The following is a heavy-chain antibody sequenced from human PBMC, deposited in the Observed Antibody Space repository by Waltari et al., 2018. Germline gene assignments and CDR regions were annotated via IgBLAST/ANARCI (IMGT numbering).Heavy chain of an antibody. Sequence: EVQLVESGGGLVQPGRSLRLACAASGFNVDDYALYWVRQGPGKGLEWVSAISRESDRIGYADSVKGRFTISRDTAKNFLYLQMNSLRPEDTALYFCVKPGAGSYSTRMDVWGQGTTVIVSS. CDR2: ISRESDRI. J-gene: IGHJ6*02. CDR3: VKPGAGSYSTRMDV. CDR1: GFNVDDYA. D-gene: IGHD3-10*01. V-gene: IGHV3-9*01.